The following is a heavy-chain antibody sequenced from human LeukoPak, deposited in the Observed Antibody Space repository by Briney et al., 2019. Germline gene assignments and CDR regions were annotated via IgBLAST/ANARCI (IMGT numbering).Heavy chain of an antibody. D-gene: IGHD4-17*01. CDR3: ATHRGDYGDSYYYYYMDV. Sequence: ASVKVSCKLSGYTLTELSIHWVRQAPGKGLEWRGGFDPEDGETIYAQKFQGRVTMTEDTSTDTAYMELSSLRSEDTAVYYCATHRGDYGDSYYYYYMDVWGKGTTVTVSS. CDR2: FDPEDGET. CDR1: GYTLTELS. V-gene: IGHV1-24*01. J-gene: IGHJ6*03.